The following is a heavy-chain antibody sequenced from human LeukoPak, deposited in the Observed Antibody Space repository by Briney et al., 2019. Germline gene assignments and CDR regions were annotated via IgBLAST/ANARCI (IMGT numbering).Heavy chain of an antibody. J-gene: IGHJ4*02. V-gene: IGHV1-2*06. D-gene: IGHD5-18*01. CDR1: GYTFTGYY. CDR2: INPNSGGT. Sequence: ASVKVSCKASGYTFTGYYMHWVRQAPGQGLEWMGRINPNSGGTNYAQKFQGRVTMTRDTSISTAYVELSRLRSDDTAVYYCARDKTIIRNSYALTWGQGTLVTVSS. CDR3: ARDKTIIRNSYALT.